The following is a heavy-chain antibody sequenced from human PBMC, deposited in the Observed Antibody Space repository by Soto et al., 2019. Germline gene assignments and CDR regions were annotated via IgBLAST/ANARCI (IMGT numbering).Heavy chain of an antibody. D-gene: IGHD3-22*01. J-gene: IGHJ4*02. CDR3: ARDGNYDDSSGPCVDY. CDR1: GFTFSSYG. CDR2: ISYDGSNK. V-gene: IGHV3-30*03. Sequence: QVQLVESGGGVVQPGRSLRLSCAASGFTFSSYGMHWVRQAPGKGLEWVAVISYDGSNKYYADSVKGRFTISRDNSKNTLYLQMNSLRAEDTAVYYCARDGNYDDSSGPCVDYWCQGTLVTVSS.